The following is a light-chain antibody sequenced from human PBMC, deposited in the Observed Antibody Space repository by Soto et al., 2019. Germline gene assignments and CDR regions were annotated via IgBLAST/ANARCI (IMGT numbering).Light chain of an antibody. CDR1: QSFGSW. J-gene: IGKJ2*02. Sequence: DIQMTQSPSTLSASVGDTVTITCRASQSFGSWLAWYQQKPGQAPKLLIYDVSTLEYGVPSRFSGSGSGTDFALTISSLQPADFATYYCQQYNVSPSTFGQGTKLEIK. V-gene: IGKV1-5*01. CDR2: DVS. CDR3: QQYNVSPST.